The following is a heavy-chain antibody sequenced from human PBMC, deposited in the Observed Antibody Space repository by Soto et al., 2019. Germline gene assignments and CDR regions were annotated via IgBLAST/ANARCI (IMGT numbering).Heavy chain of an antibody. CDR1: GGTFSSYA. CDR2: MNPNCGTA. Sequence: ASVKVSCKASGGTFSSYAISWVRQAPGQGLEWMGGMNPNCGTAGYAQKFQGRVTMTGNDSISTAYMELSSLRSEDTAVYYCVPTNWFDPWGQGTLVTVSS. V-gene: IGHV1-69*13. CDR3: VPTNWFDP. J-gene: IGHJ5*02.